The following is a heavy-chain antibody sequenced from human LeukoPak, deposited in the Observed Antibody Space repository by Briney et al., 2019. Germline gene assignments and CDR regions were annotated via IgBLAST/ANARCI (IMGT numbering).Heavy chain of an antibody. J-gene: IGHJ4*02. D-gene: IGHD3-22*01. CDR2: IHNNGDI. CDR1: GDSIRSYY. V-gene: IGHV4-59*01. Sequence: SETLSLNCIVSGDSIRSYYWNWIRQAPGKALEWIGHIHNNGDIAYNFSLKSRVTISMDTSKNQFSLKLSSVTAADTAVYYCGRWGYFDSGNYFVVDYWGQGTVVTVSS. CDR3: GRWGYFDSGNYFVVDY.